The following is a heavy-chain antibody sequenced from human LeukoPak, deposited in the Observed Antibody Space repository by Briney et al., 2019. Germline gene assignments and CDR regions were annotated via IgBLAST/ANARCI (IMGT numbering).Heavy chain of an antibody. Sequence: GRSLRLSCAASGFTFSSYAMHWVRQAPGKGLEWVAVISYDGSNKYYADSVKGRFTISRDNSKNTLYLQMNSLRAEDSAVYYCARSVAPSYYFDYWGQGTLVNVSS. CDR1: GFTFSSYA. CDR2: ISYDGSNK. CDR3: ARSVAPSYYFDY. D-gene: IGHD6-19*01. V-gene: IGHV3-30*04. J-gene: IGHJ4*02.